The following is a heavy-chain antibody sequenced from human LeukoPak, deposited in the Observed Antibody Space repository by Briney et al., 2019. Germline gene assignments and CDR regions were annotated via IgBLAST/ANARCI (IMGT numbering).Heavy chain of an antibody. CDR2: ISGRDSST. D-gene: IGHD3-22*01. CDR3: SRVGPPSVVTLTFDF. V-gene: IGHV3-23*01. Sequence: GGSLRPSCAVSGFSFTSYGIGCVRQAPGKGLEWVSAISGRDSSTYYAYSVKGRFTISRTDSKNILYLQMNSLRAEDTALYYCSRVGPPSVVTLTFDFWGQGTLVTVSS. CDR1: GFSFTSYG. J-gene: IGHJ4*02.